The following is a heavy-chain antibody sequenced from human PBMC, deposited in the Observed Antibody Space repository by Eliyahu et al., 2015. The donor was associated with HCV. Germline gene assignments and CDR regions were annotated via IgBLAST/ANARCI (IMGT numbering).Heavy chain of an antibody. CDR1: GYXFTGXY. V-gene: IGHV1-2*02. CDR2: INPNSGAT. J-gene: IGHJ6*02. D-gene: IGHD3-22*01. Sequence: QVQLVQSGAEVKKPAASVKVXCKXXGYXFTGXYMHWVXQAPGQGLEWMGWINPNSGATTYAXKFQGRVTVTRDTSISTAYMELSRLRSDDTAVYYCARAGYYDSSGHSHMDVWGQGTTVTVSS. CDR3: ARAGYYDSSGHSHMDV.